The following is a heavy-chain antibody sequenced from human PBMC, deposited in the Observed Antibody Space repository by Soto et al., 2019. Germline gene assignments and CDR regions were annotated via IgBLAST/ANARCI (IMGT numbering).Heavy chain of an antibody. CDR3: ARMTGRSFYDSSGYYGP. D-gene: IGHD3-22*01. V-gene: IGHV2-26*01. CDR1: GFSLSNARMG. CDR2: IFSNDEK. Sequence: GPTLVNPTETLTLTCTVSGFSLSNARMGVSWIRQPPGKALEWLAHIFSNDEKSYSTSLKSRLTISKDTSKSQVVLTMTNMDPVDTATYYCARMTGRSFYDSSGYYGPWGQGTLVTVSS. J-gene: IGHJ5*02.